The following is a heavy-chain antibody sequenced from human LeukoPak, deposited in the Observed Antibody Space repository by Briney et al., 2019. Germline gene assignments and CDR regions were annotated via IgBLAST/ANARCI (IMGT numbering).Heavy chain of an antibody. CDR1: GFTFSSYW. Sequence: GGSLRLSCAASGFTFSSYWMHWVRQAPGKGLVWVSRINSDGSSTSYADSVKGRFTISRDNAKNTLYLQMNSLRGEDTAVYYCARGALEDRSPEDDFDYWGQGTLVTVSS. CDR3: ARGALEDRSPEDDFDY. J-gene: IGHJ4*02. D-gene: IGHD1-26*01. V-gene: IGHV3-74*01. CDR2: INSDGSST.